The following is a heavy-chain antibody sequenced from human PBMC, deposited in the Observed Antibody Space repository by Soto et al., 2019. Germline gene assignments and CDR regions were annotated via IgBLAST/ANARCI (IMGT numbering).Heavy chain of an antibody. V-gene: IGHV3-74*01. CDR2: INSDGGST. CDR1: GLTFSSYW. J-gene: IGHJ4*02. Sequence: EVQLVESGGGLVQPGGSLRLSCAASGLTFSSYWMHWVRQAPGKGLVWVSRINSDGGSTRYADSVKGRFTISRDNAKNTLYLQMNSLRAEDTAVYYCALSHTVTTDYCGQGTLVTVSS. CDR3: ALSHTVTTDY. D-gene: IGHD4-17*01.